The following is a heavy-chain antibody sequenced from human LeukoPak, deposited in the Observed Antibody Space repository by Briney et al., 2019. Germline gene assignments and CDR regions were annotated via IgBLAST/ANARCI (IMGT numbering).Heavy chain of an antibody. V-gene: IGHV1-8*02. CDR1: GYTFTSYG. Sequence: ASVKVSCKASGYTFTSYGISWVRQAPGQGLEWMGWKNPNSGNTGYAQKFQDRVTMTRNTSISTAYMELSSLRSEDTAVYYCARGRRDSRQFDYWGQGTLVTVSS. CDR2: KNPNSGNT. CDR3: ARGRRDSRQFDY. J-gene: IGHJ4*02. D-gene: IGHD3-10*01.